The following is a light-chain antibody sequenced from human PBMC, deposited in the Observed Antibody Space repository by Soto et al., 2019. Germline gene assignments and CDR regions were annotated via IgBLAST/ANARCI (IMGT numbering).Light chain of an antibody. CDR3: QHFRSFPIT. CDR2: DAS. V-gene: IGKV1-33*01. Sequence: IQMTQSPSSVSASVGDGVTITCQASQDITNYLNWYQQKPGKAPRLLLYDASSLETGVPSRFSGSGSGTAFTLTISSLQPEDFATYYCQHFRSFPITFGQGTRLEIK. CDR1: QDITNY. J-gene: IGKJ5*01.